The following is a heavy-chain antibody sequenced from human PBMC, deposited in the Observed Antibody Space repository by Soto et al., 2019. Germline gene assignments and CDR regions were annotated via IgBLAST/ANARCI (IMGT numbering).Heavy chain of an antibody. J-gene: IGHJ1*01. Sequence: EVQLVESGGGLVQSGGSLRLTCAASGFSFRNYWMHWVRQAPGKGLVWVSGINWNSGSIGYADSVKGRFAISRDNAKNSLHLQMNSLRAEDTAFYYCVKDESINWYSGHFRHWGQGTLVTVSS. CDR3: VKDESINWYSGHFRH. V-gene: IGHV3-74*01. D-gene: IGHD6-13*01. CDR2: INWNSGSI. CDR1: GFSFRNYW.